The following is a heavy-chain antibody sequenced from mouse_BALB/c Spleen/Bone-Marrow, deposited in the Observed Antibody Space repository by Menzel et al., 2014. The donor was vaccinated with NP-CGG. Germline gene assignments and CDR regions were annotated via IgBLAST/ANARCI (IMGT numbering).Heavy chain of an antibody. V-gene: IGHV2-9*02. D-gene: IGHD2-4*01. CDR2: IWAGGST. CDR1: GFSLTSYG. Sequence: VQLQQSGPGLVAPSQSLSITCTVSGFSLTSYGVHWVRQPPGKGLEWLGVIWAGGSTNYNSAIMSRLSISKDNSKSQVFLKMNSLQTDDTAMYYCARVSSTMITTVFAYWGQGTLVTVSA. J-gene: IGHJ3*01. CDR3: ARVSSTMITTVFAY.